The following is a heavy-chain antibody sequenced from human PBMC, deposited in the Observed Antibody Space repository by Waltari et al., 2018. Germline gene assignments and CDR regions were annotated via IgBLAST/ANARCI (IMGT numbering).Heavy chain of an antibody. V-gene: IGHV1-18*01. J-gene: IGHJ4*02. Sequence: QVQLVQSGAEVKKPGASVKVSCKASGYTFTSYGISWVRQAPGQGLEWMGWISAYNGNTNYAQKLQGRVTMTRDTSISTAYMELSRLRSDDTAVYYCAREVSGSYYFDYWGQGTLVTVSS. D-gene: IGHD1-26*01. CDR2: ISAYNGNT. CDR3: AREVSGSYYFDY. CDR1: GYTFTSYG.